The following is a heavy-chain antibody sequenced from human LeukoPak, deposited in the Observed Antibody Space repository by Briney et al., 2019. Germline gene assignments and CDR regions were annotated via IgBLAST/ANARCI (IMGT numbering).Heavy chain of an antibody. CDR2: IYTSGST. J-gene: IGHJ4*02. D-gene: IGHD2-15*01. Sequence: PSETLSLTCTVSGGSISSGSYYWSWIRQPAGKGLEWIGRIYTSGSTNYNPSLKSRVTISVDTSKNQFSLKLSSVTAADTAVYYCARERVAATNGFDYRGQGTLVTVSS. V-gene: IGHV4-61*02. CDR1: GGSISSGSYY. CDR3: ARERVAATNGFDY.